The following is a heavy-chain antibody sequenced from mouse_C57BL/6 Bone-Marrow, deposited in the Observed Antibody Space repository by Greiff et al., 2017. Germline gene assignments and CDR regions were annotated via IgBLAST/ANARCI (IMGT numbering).Heavy chain of an antibody. CDR1: DSEVFPIAS. Sequence: QVQLKESGSELRSPGSSVKLSCKDFDSEVFPIASMSWVRQKPGHGFEWIGGILPSIGRTIYGEKFEDKATLDADTLSNTAYLELNSLTSEDSAIYYCARGTGAWFAYWGQGTLVTVSA. CDR3: ARGTGAWFAY. J-gene: IGHJ3*01. V-gene: IGHV15-2*01. D-gene: IGHD4-1*01. CDR2: ILPSIGRT.